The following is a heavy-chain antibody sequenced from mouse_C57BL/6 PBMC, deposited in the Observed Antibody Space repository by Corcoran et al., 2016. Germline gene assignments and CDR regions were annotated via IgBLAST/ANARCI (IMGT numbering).Heavy chain of an antibody. CDR1: GYTFTDYY. CDR2: INPYNGGT. CDR3: ARLIYYDGSLDY. J-gene: IGHJ2*01. D-gene: IGHD1-1*01. V-gene: IGHV1-19*01. Sequence: EVQLQQSGPVLVKPGASVKMSCKASGYTFTDYYMNWVKQSHGKSLEWIGVINPYNGGTSYNQKFKGKATLTVDKSSSTAYMELNSLKSEDSAVYYCARLIYYDGSLDYWGQGTTLTVSS.